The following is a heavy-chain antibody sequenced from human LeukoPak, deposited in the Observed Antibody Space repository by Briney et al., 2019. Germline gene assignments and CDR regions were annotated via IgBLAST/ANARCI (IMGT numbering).Heavy chain of an antibody. Sequence: GASVKVSCKASGYTFTSYAMHWVRQAPGQRLEWMGWINVGNGNTKYSQKFQGRVTITRDTSASTAYMELSSLRSEDTAVYYCARASGGSSGWFRYYFDYWGQGTLVTVSS. D-gene: IGHD6-19*01. CDR1: GYTFTSYA. CDR2: INVGNGNT. J-gene: IGHJ4*02. V-gene: IGHV1-3*01. CDR3: ARASGGSSGWFRYYFDY.